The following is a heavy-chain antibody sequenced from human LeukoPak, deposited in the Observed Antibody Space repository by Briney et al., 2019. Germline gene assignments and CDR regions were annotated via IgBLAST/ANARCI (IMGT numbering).Heavy chain of an antibody. CDR2: FSGNDGST. V-gene: IGHV3-23*01. CDR3: AKPSIAAAGTGVFDY. CDR1: GFTFSSYA. Sequence: GGSLRLSCAASGFTFSSYAMSWVRHAPGKGLERVSGFSGNDGSTYYADSGEGRFTSSRHDSKNTLYLQMNSLRAEDTDVYYCAKPSIAAAGTGVFDYWGQGTLVTVSS. D-gene: IGHD6-13*01. J-gene: IGHJ4*02.